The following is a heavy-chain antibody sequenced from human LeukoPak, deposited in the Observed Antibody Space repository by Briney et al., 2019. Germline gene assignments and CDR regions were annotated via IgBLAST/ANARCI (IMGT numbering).Heavy chain of an antibody. CDR1: GYTFAGYY. Sequence: GASVKVSCKASGYTFAGYYMHWVRQAPGQGLEWMGWINPNSGGTNYAQKFQGRVTMTRDTSISTAYMELSRLRSDDTAVYHCARDTVKGSGSSILGYWGQGTLVTVSS. V-gene: IGHV1-2*02. D-gene: IGHD3-10*01. CDR3: ARDTVKGSGSSILGY. CDR2: INPNSGGT. J-gene: IGHJ4*02.